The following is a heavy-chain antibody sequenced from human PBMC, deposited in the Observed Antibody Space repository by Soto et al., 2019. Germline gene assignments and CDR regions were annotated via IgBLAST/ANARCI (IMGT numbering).Heavy chain of an antibody. Sequence: GRSLSLSCTVSGVTFSNFAVNWVRQAPGKGLEWVSSLSGSGGTTYYADSVKGRFIISRDNSKNTLYLLMNSLRAEDTALYYCAKQRADYGSGADTFYFDSWGQGALVTVSS. D-gene: IGHD3-10*01. V-gene: IGHV3-23*01. CDR2: LSGSGGTT. J-gene: IGHJ4*02. CDR3: AKQRADYGSGADTFYFDS. CDR1: GVTFSNFA.